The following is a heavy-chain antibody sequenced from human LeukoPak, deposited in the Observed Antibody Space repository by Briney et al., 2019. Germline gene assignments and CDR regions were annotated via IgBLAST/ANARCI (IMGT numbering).Heavy chain of an antibody. V-gene: IGHV3-53*01. Sequence: PGGSLRLSCAVSGFGVSSNHVAWVRQAPGKGLEWVSVRQPGNVSYYADSVKGRFTTSADTSKNTLYLQMNSLRSEDTAPYYCARERDYDTYFDYWGQETLVTVSS. D-gene: IGHD3-22*01. CDR3: ARERDYDTYFDY. CDR2: RQPGNVS. J-gene: IGHJ4*02. CDR1: GFGVSSNH.